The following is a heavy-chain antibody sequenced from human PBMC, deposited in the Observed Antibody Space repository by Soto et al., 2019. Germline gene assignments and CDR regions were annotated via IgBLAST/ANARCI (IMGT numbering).Heavy chain of an antibody. CDR3: ARQEIVARIVLVPAAHFDP. Sequence: QLQLQESGPGLVKPSETLSLTCTVSGGSISSSSYYWGWIRQPPGKGLEWIGSIYYSGSTYYNPSLKSRVTISVDTSKNQFSLKLSSVTAADTAVYYCARQEIVARIVLVPAAHFDPWGQGTLVTVSS. J-gene: IGHJ5*02. V-gene: IGHV4-39*01. CDR1: GGSISSSSYY. D-gene: IGHD2-2*01. CDR2: IYYSGST.